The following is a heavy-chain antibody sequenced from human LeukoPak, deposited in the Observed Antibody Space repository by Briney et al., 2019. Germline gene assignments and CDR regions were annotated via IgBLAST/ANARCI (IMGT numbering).Heavy chain of an antibody. CDR2: ISSSGSTI. CDR1: GFTFSDYY. D-gene: IGHD2-2*01. V-gene: IGHV3-11*04. J-gene: IGHJ6*03. CDR3: ARDRAAAAAIMDV. Sequence: SGGSLRLSCAASGFTFSDYYMSWIRQAPGKGLEWVSYISSSGSTIYYADSVKGRFTISRDNAKNSLYLQMNSLRAEDTAVYYCARDRAAAAAIMDVWGKGTTVTVSS.